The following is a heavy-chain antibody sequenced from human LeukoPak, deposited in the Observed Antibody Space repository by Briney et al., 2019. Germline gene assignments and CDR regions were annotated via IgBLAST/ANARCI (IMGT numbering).Heavy chain of an antibody. Sequence: GGSLRLSRAASGFNFNYAWMTWVRQAPGKGLEWVGRIKSETDGGAKDYAAPVKGRFSISRDDSKSILYLEMTSLKTDDTAVYYCTTLVGAPTYWGQGTLVTVSS. CDR2: IKSETDGGAK. CDR3: TTLVGAPTY. V-gene: IGHV3-15*01. CDR1: GFNFNYAW. J-gene: IGHJ4*02. D-gene: IGHD1-26*01.